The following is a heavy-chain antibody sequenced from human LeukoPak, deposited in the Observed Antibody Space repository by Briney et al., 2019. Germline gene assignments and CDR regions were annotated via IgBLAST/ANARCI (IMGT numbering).Heavy chain of an antibody. CDR2: IYTSGNT. CDR1: GGSISSGSYY. Sequence: SETLSLTCTVSGGSISSGSYYWSWIRQPAGKGLEWIGRIYTSGNTNYNPSPKSRVTISVDTSKNQFYLRLSSVTAADTAVYYCARGGLYYYDSSGYYYAYDYWGQGTLVTVSS. J-gene: IGHJ4*02. V-gene: IGHV4-61*02. D-gene: IGHD3-22*01. CDR3: ARGGLYYYDSSGYYYAYDY.